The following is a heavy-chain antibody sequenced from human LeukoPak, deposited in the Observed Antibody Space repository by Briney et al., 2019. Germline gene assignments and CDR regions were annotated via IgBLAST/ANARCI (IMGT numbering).Heavy chain of an antibody. CDR1: GFTFSSYG. Sequence: GGSLRLSCAASGFTFSSYGMHWVRQAPGKGLEWMAFIRYDGSNKYYADSVKGRFTISRDNSKNTLHLQMNSLRAEDTAVYYCAKDRGYGDYVPLGDYWGQGTLVTVSS. J-gene: IGHJ4*02. V-gene: IGHV3-30*02. CDR3: AKDRGYGDYVPLGDY. D-gene: IGHD4-17*01. CDR2: IRYDGSNK.